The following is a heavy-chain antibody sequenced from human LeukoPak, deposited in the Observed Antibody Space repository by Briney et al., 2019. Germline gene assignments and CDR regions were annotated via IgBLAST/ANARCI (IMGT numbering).Heavy chain of an antibody. CDR1: GFTFSSYS. V-gene: IGHV3-21*01. CDR3: ARDQGDDYGDYDYYYYMDV. Sequence: KSGGSLRLSCAASGFTFSSYSMNWVRQAPGKGLEWVSSISGSSSYIYYADSVKGRFTISRDNAKNSLYLQMNSLRAEDTAVYYCARDQGDDYGDYDYYYYMDVWGKGTTVTVSS. J-gene: IGHJ6*03. CDR2: ISGSSSYI. D-gene: IGHD4-17*01.